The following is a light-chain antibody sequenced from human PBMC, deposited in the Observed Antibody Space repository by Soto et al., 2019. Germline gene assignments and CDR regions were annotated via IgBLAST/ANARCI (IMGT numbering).Light chain of an antibody. Sequence: QSALTQPASVSGSPGQSITISCTGTSSDVGGYKYVSWYQQHPGKAPKLMIYGVSNRPSGVSNRFSGYKSGNTASLTISGLQAEDEADYYCSSYTSGSTLFGGGTKVTVL. CDR2: GVS. CDR3: SSYTSGSTL. CDR1: SSDVGGYKY. V-gene: IGLV2-14*01. J-gene: IGLJ3*02.